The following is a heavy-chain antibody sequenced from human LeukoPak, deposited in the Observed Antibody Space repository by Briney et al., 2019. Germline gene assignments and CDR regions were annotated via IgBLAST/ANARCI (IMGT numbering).Heavy chain of an antibody. CDR3: ARDFTYYDFWSGYFNWYFDL. D-gene: IGHD3-3*01. J-gene: IGHJ2*01. Sequence: ASVKVSCKASGYTFTSYAMHWVRQAPGQRLEWMGWINAGNGNTKYSQKFQGRVTITRDTSASTAYMELSSLRSEDTAVYYCARDFTYYDFWSGYFNWYFDLWGRGTLVTVSS. CDR1: GYTFTSYA. CDR2: INAGNGNT. V-gene: IGHV1-3*01.